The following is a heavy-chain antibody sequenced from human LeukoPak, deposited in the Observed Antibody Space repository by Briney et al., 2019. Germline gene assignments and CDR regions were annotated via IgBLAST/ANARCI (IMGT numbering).Heavy chain of an antibody. V-gene: IGHV4-4*07. D-gene: IGHD2-2*01. CDR2: IYTSGSTP. Sequence: PSETLSLTCTVSGGSISSYYWSWIRQPPGKGLEWIGSIYTSGSTPDYSPSLKSRVTMSIDTSKNQFSLQLSSVTAADTAVYYCATSPPVVPAAITAFDIWGQGTMVTVSS. CDR1: GGSISSYY. J-gene: IGHJ3*02. CDR3: ATSPPVVPAAITAFDI.